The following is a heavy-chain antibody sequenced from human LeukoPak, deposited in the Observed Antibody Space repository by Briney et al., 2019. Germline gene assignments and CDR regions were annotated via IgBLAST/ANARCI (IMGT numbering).Heavy chain of an antibody. CDR2: ISYDANIGSNK. V-gene: IGHV3-30-3*01. CDR3: ARGPITMVRGVIIEYFDY. J-gene: IGHJ4*02. D-gene: IGHD3-10*01. CDR1: GFTFSRYA. Sequence: GGSLRLSCATSGFTFSRYAMHWVRQAPGKGLEWVALISYDANIGSNKYYADSVKGRFTISRDNSKNTLYLQMNSLRAEDTAVYYCARGPITMVRGVIIEYFDYWGQGTLVTVSS.